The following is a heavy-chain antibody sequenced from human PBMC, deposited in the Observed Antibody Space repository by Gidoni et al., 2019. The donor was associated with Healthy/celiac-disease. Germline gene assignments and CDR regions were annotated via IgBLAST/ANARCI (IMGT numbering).Heavy chain of an antibody. V-gene: IGHV3-15*01. J-gene: IGHJ4*02. D-gene: IGHD3-10*01. CDR2: IKSKTDGGTT. CDR1: GFTFSNAW. CDR3: TTTRGPDYYGSGSDPYYFDY. Sequence: EVQLVESGGGLVKPGGSLRLSCAASGFTFSNAWMSWVRQAPGKGLEWVGRIKSKTDGGTTDYAAPVKGRFTISRDDSKNTLYLQMNSLKTEDTAVYYCTTTRGPDYYGSGSDPYYFDYWGQGTLVTVSS.